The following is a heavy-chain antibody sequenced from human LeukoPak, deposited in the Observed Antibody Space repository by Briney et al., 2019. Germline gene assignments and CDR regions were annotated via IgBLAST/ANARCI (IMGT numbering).Heavy chain of an antibody. Sequence: SSVKVSCKAYGGTFTSYAISWVRQAPGHGIEWMGGIIPIFGTANYAQKIQGRVTITADESTSTAYMELSSLRSEDTAVYYCARLDTPRHVDYWGQGTLVTVSS. J-gene: IGHJ4*02. V-gene: IGHV1-69*01. CDR2: IIPIFGTA. CDR3: ARLDTPRHVDY. CDR1: GGTFTSYA.